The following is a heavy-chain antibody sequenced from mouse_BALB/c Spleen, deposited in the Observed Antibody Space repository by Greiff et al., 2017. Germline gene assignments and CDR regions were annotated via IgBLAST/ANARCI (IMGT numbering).Heavy chain of an antibody. J-gene: IGHJ3*01. D-gene: IGHD2-4*01. CDR3: VPAYDYDEAY. CDR1: GFNIKDTY. V-gene: IGHV14-3*02. Sequence: VQLQQSGAELVKPGASVKLSCTASGFNIKDTYMHWVKQRPEQGLEWIGRIDPANGNTKYDPKFQGKATITADTSSNTAYLQLSSLTSEDTAVYYCVPAYDYDEAYWGQGTLVTVSA. CDR2: IDPANGNT.